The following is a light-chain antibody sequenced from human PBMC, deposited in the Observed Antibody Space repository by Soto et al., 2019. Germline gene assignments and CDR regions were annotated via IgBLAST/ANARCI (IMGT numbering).Light chain of an antibody. CDR3: QQYNSYSVPS. CDR2: DAS. Sequence: DIQMTQSPSTLSASIGDRVTITCRASQSISNYLAWYQQKPGEAPKLLIYDASSLESGVPSTFSGSASGTEFTLTISSLEPDDFATYHCQQYNSYSVPSFGQGTKVDIK. V-gene: IGKV1-5*01. CDR1: QSISNY. J-gene: IGKJ1*01.